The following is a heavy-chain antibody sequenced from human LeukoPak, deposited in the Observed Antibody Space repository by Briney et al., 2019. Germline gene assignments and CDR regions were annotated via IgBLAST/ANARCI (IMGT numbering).Heavy chain of an antibody. J-gene: IGHJ4*02. CDR3: ARSRSASTSGWYDYFDY. V-gene: IGHV3-30*04. Sequence: PGRSLRLSCAVAGFTFSSFAMQCVRQAPGKGLEWVAVISYDGSKKYYADSVKGRFTISRDDSKNTLYLQMNSLRGEDTAVYHCARSRSASTSGWYDYFDYWGRGTLVTVSS. CDR2: ISYDGSKK. CDR1: GFTFSSFA. D-gene: IGHD6-19*01.